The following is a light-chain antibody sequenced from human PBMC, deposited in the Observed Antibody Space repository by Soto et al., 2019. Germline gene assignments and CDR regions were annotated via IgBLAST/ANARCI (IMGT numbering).Light chain of an antibody. Sequence: DIQLTQSPSTLSASVGDSVTSTCRASQSISSWLAWYQQKPGKAPKLLIYNASSLESGVPARFSGSGSGTEFTLTIRSLQPDDFATYYCQQYNSYPWTFGQGTKVEIK. J-gene: IGKJ1*01. CDR2: NAS. V-gene: IGKV1-5*03. CDR1: QSISSW. CDR3: QQYNSYPWT.